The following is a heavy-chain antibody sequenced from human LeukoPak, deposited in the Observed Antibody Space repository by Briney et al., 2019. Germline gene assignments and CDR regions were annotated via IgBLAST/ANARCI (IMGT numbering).Heavy chain of an antibody. D-gene: IGHD1-26*01. CDR2: IDPVDSDT. CDR1: GYSFTSYW. V-gene: IGHV5-51*01. Sequence: GESLKISCKGSGYSFTSYWIGWVRQMPGKGLEWMGAIDPVDSDTSNSPSFQGQVTFPVDKSIRTDYLQWSSLKASDTAMYYCARNSGSSGRWFDPWGQGTLVTVSS. J-gene: IGHJ5*02. CDR3: ARNSGSSGRWFDP.